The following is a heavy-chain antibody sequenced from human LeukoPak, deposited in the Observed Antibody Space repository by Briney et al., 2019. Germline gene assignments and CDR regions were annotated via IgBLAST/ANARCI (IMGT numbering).Heavy chain of an antibody. V-gene: IGHV3-23*01. J-gene: IGHJ4*02. D-gene: IGHD1-26*01. CDR2: ISDSRGRT. Sequence: GGSLRLSCAASGLAFSTFGFNWVRQAPGKGLEWVSLISDSRGRTYYADSVKGRFTISRDNSKNTLYLQMNSLRAEDTAVYYCAKDREQGYFDYWGQGTLVTVSS. CDR3: AKDREQGYFDY. CDR1: GLAFSTFG.